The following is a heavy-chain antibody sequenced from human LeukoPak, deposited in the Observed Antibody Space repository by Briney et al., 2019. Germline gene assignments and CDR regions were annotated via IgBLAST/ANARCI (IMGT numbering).Heavy chain of an antibody. CDR3: AGGSSLDYFDY. CDR2: ISGSGGST. Sequence: GGSLRLSCAASGFTFSSYAMSWVRQAPGKGLEWVSAISGSGGSTYYADSVKGWFTISRDSSKNTLYLQMNSLRAEDTAVYYCAGGSSLDYFDYWGQGTLVTVSS. CDR1: GFTFSSYA. V-gene: IGHV3-23*01. D-gene: IGHD6-13*01. J-gene: IGHJ4*02.